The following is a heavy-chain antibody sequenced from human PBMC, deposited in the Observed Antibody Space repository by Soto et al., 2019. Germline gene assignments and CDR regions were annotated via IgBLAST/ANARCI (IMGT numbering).Heavy chain of an antibody. CDR1: GFTFSSYG. CDR2: ISYDGSNK. D-gene: IGHD6-19*01. J-gene: IGHJ4*02. Sequence: PGGSLRLSCAASGFTFSSYGMHWVRQAPGKGLEWVAVISYDGSNKYCADSVKGRFTISRDNSKNTLYLQMNSPRAEDTAVYYCAKAARIGIAVAGINYWGQGTLVTVSS. CDR3: AKAARIGIAVAGINY. V-gene: IGHV3-30*18.